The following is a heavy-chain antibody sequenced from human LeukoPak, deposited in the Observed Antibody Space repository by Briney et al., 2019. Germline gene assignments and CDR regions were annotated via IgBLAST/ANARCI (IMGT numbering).Heavy chain of an antibody. CDR1: GGSISSYY. CDR2: IYTSGST. Sequence: SETLSLTCTVSGGSISSYYWSWIRQPAGKGLEWIGRIYTSGSTNYNPSLKSRVTMSVDTSKSQFSLKLSSVTAADTAVYYCARDFPAIAAPGSRLMDVWGQGTTVTVSS. V-gene: IGHV4-4*07. D-gene: IGHD6-6*01. J-gene: IGHJ6*02. CDR3: ARDFPAIAAPGSRLMDV.